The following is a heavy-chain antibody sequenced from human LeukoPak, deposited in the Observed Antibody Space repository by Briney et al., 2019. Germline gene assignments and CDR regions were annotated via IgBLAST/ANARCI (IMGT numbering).Heavy chain of an antibody. V-gene: IGHV1-46*01. J-gene: IGHJ5*02. Sequence: ASVKVSCKASGYTFTSYYMHWVRQAPGQGLEWMGIINPSGGSTSYAQKFQGRVTMTRDTFTSTVYMELSSLRSEDTAVYYCARGPAQATYYDFWSGSTTSNWFDPWGQGTLVTVSS. D-gene: IGHD3-3*01. CDR1: GYTFTSYY. CDR3: ARGPAQATYYDFWSGSTTSNWFDP. CDR2: INPSGGST.